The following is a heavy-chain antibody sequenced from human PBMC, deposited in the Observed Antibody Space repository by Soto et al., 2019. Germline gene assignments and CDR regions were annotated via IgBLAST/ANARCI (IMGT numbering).Heavy chain of an antibody. CDR2: IIPILGIA. CDR1: GGTFSSYT. D-gene: IGHD3-9*01. Sequence: QVQLVQSGAEVKKPGSSVKVSCKASGGTFSSYTISWVRQAPGQGLEWMGRIIPILGIANYAQKFQGRVTITADKSTSTAYRELSSLRSEDTAVYYCAREDYDILTGYYKGWFDPWGQGTLVTVSS. V-gene: IGHV1-69*08. J-gene: IGHJ5*02. CDR3: AREDYDILTGYYKGWFDP.